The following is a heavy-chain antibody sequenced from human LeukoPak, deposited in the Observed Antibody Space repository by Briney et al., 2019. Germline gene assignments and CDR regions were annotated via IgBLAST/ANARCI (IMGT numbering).Heavy chain of an antibody. J-gene: IGHJ4*02. D-gene: IGHD4-17*01. V-gene: IGHV3-30*02. CDR2: IRYDGSNK. Sequence: GRSLRLSCAASGFTFSSYGMHWVRQAPGKGLEWVAFIRYDGSNKYYADSVKGRFTISRDNSKNTLYLQMNSLRAEDTAVYYCAKDSYGDYSHFDYWGQGTLVTVSS. CDR1: GFTFSSYG. CDR3: AKDSYGDYSHFDY.